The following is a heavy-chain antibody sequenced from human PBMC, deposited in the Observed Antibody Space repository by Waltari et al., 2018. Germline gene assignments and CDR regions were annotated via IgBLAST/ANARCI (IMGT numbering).Heavy chain of an antibody. J-gene: IGHJ6*02. Sequence: QVQLQESGPGLVKPSETLSLTCAVSGYSISSGYYWGWIRQPPGKGLEWIGSIYHSGSTYYNPSLKSRVTISVDTSKNQFSLKLSSVTAADTAVYYCARHGVAAAGTDYYYGMDVWGQGTTVTVSS. CDR3: ARHGVAAAGTDYYYGMDV. V-gene: IGHV4-38-2*01. CDR2: IYHSGST. CDR1: GYSISSGYY. D-gene: IGHD6-13*01.